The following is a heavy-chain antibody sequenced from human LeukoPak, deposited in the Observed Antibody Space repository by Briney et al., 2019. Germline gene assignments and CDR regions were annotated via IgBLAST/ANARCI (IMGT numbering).Heavy chain of an antibody. CDR1: GFTFNSYS. J-gene: IGHJ3*02. D-gene: IGHD6-19*01. Sequence: AGGSLRLSCAASGFTFNSYSMNWVRQAPGKGLEWVSSISGSNSYIYYADSMKGRFTISRDNAKNSLYLQMHSLRAGDTAVYYCARVSSSGWRRFKGNDAFDIWGQGTVVTVSS. V-gene: IGHV3-21*01. CDR3: ARVSSSGWRRFKGNDAFDI. CDR2: ISGSNSYI.